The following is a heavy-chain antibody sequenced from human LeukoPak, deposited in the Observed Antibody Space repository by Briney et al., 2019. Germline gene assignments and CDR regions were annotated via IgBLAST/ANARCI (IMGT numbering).Heavy chain of an antibody. Sequence: GGSLRLSCEGSGFIFSNYWMSWVRQAPGKGLEWVANIQQHGSETYYGDSVKGRFTISRDNAKNSLYLQMNSLRAEDTAVYYCARAFSGRDAFDIWGQGTMVTVSS. CDR1: GFIFSNYW. CDR3: ARAFSGRDAFDI. D-gene: IGHD3-10*01. V-gene: IGHV3-7*01. CDR2: IQQHGSET. J-gene: IGHJ3*02.